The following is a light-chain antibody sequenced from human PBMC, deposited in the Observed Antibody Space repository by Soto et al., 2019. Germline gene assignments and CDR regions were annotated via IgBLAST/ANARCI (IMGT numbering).Light chain of an antibody. CDR3: QQNHGLSRT. CDR1: QSISNK. V-gene: IGKV1-5*01. Sequence: SHLTQSPPSLSASVEDRVTITCRASQSISNKLAWYQRKPGKAPDLLISAASKLERGVASRFSGSGSGTEFTLTISSMQPDDLATYYCQQNHGLSRTFGQGTKVDIK. CDR2: AAS. J-gene: IGKJ1*01.